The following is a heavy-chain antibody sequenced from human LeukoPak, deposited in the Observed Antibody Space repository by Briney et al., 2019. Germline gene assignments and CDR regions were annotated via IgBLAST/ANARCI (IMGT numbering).Heavy chain of an antibody. V-gene: IGHV4-38-2*01. CDR2: SDHSGST. Sequence: PSETLSLTCAVSGYSISSGYYWGWVGQPPRKGLEWSGRSDHSGSTYYNPSLQSRVTILVDTSKNSFPLKLSSVTAAEPAVYYCARRALAGDYFDYWGQGNLVTVSS. CDR1: GYSISSGYY. D-gene: IGHD1-1*01. J-gene: IGHJ4*02. CDR3: ARRALAGDYFDY.